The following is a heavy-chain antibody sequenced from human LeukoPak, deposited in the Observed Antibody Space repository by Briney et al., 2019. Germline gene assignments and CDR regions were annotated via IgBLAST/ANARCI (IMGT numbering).Heavy chain of an antibody. CDR2: IRYDGSNK. Sequence: QLRGVLRLSCAASGFTFSSYGMHWVRQAPGKGLEWVAFIRYDGSNKYYADSVKGRFTISRDNSKKTLYLQMNSLRAEDTAVYYCAKVHREWFGDPDYWGQGPRVTVPS. J-gene: IGHJ4*02. V-gene: IGHV3-30*02. D-gene: IGHD3-10*01. CDR1: GFTFSSYG. CDR3: AKVHREWFGDPDY.